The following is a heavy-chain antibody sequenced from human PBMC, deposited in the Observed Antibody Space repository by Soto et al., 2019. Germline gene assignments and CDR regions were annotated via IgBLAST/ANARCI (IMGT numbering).Heavy chain of an antibody. CDR1: GFIFSQYS. Sequence: GGSLRLSCAASGFIFSQYSMDWVRQAPGKGLEWVAVVSYDEATKYYADSVKGRFTISRDTAKNTLYLQINSLRAEDTAVYYCARGRDYGSGTYWSYYYGMDVWGQGTTVTVSS. D-gene: IGHD3-10*01. V-gene: IGHV3-30-3*01. J-gene: IGHJ6*02. CDR2: VSYDEATK. CDR3: ARGRDYGSGTYWSYYYGMDV.